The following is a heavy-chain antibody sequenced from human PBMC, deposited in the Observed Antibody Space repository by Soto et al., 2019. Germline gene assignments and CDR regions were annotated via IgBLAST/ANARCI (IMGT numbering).Heavy chain of an antibody. CDR3: ARDCSGGSCYPGMDV. J-gene: IGHJ6*02. Sequence: GGSLRLSCAASGLNFRNHGMHWVRQAPGKGLEWVAVIWYDGSSQYYADSVKGRFTISRDNRENTLYLQINSLRAEDTAVYFCARDCSGGSCYPGMDVWGQGTTVTVSS. CDR2: IWYDGSSQ. CDR1: GLNFRNHG. V-gene: IGHV3-33*01. D-gene: IGHD2-15*01.